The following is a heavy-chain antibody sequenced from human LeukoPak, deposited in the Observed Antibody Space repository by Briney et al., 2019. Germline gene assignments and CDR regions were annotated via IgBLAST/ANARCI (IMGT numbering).Heavy chain of an antibody. V-gene: IGHV3-73*01. CDR3: TRDRGTYNWSDP. J-gene: IGHJ5*02. Sequence: PGGSLRLSCAASGFNFSGSAVHWVRQSSGKGLEWVGHIDKKDNLYATAYAESVKGRFTISRDDSKDTAFLHMDSLKTEDTALYYCTRDRGTYNWSDPWGQGTLVTVS. CDR2: IDKKDNLYAT. D-gene: IGHD2-15*01. CDR1: GFNFSGSA.